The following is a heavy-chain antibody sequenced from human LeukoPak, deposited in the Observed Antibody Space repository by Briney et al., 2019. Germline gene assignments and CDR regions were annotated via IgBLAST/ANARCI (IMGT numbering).Heavy chain of an antibody. CDR1: GFTFSSCG. J-gene: IGHJ3*02. CDR2: IWYDGSNK. Sequence: GRSLRLSCAASGFTFSSCGMHWVRQAPGKGLEWVAVIWYDGSNKYYADSVKGRFTISRDNSKNTLYLQMNSLRAEDTAVYYCVRVRDGYKSPFDIWGQGTMVTVSS. D-gene: IGHD5-24*01. V-gene: IGHV3-33*01. CDR3: VRVRDGYKSPFDI.